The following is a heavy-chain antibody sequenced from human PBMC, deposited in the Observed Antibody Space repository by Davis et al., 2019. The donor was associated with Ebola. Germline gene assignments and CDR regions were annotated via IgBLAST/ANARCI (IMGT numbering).Heavy chain of an antibody. V-gene: IGHV3-23*01. CDR2: ISGSGVT. J-gene: IGHJ5*02. D-gene: IGHD6-19*01. CDR1: RFIFSNYA. CDR3: AKEPFPGYSSGSYGGNDWFDP. Sequence: PGGSLRLSCAASRFIFSNYAMSWVRQAPGKGLEWVSAISGSGVTHYADSVKGRFTISRDNSINTLYLQMNSLRAEDTAVYYCAKEPFPGYSSGSYGGNDWFDPWGQGTLVTVSS.